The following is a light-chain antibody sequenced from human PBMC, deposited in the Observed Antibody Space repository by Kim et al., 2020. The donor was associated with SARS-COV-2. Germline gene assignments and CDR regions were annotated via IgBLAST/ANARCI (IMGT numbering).Light chain of an antibody. Sequence: QSVFTQPPSVSAAPGQEVTIPCSGSDSNIATNYVSWYRKLPGTAPKVVIYDNNKRPSGIPDRFSGSKSGPSATLGISGLQPGDEADYFCGTWDTRLSAVVFGGGTQLTVL. V-gene: IGLV1-51*01. CDR2: DNN. CDR3: GTWDTRLSAVV. CDR1: DSNIATNY. J-gene: IGLJ2*01.